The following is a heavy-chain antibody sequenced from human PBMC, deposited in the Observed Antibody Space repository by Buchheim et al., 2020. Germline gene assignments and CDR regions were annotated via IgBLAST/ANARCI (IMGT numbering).Heavy chain of an antibody. CDR3: ARGTSRGGWELRPFDY. V-gene: IGHV4-34*01. Sequence: QVQLQQWGAGLLKPSETLSLTCAVYGGSFSGYYWSWIRQPPGKGLEWIGEINHSGSTNYNPSLKSRVTISVDTSKNQFSLQLSSVTAADTAVYYCARGTSRGGWELRPFDYGGQGTL. CDR2: INHSGST. CDR1: GGSFSGYY. D-gene: IGHD1-26*01. J-gene: IGHJ4*02.